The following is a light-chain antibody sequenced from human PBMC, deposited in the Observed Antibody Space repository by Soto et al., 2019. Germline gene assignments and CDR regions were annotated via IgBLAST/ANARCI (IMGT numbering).Light chain of an antibody. J-gene: IGKJ4*02. Sequence: DIQMTQSPSSLYASVGGSVTITCRASQDISNHLFWFQQKPGKAPKLLIFAAYSLQSGVTSRFSGSRSGPDFTLTISSLQPEDFATSSCQRSYSSPPTVGRATKVEIK. CDR1: QDISNH. V-gene: IGKV1-39*01. CDR2: AAY. CDR3: QRSYSSPPT.